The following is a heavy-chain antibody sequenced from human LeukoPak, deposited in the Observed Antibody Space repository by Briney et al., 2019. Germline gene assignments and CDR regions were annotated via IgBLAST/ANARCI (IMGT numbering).Heavy chain of an antibody. CDR1: GFTFSDYY. CDR2: ISSSGSTI. J-gene: IGHJ4*02. V-gene: IGHV3-11*01. D-gene: IGHD3-22*01. CDR3: ARDLYYYDSSGFQTPCYFDY. Sequence: PGGSLRLSCAASGFTFSDYYMSWIRQAPGKGLEWVSYISSSGSTIYYADSVKGRFTISRDNAKNSPYLQMNSLRAEDTAVYYCARDLYYYDSSGFQTPCYFDYWGQGTLVTVSS.